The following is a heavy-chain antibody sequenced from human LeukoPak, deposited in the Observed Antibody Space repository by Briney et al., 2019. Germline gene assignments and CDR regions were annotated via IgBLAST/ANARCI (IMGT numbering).Heavy chain of an antibody. CDR3: ARGSGIAVAGTGLD. CDR2: IYYGGST. Sequence: SETLSLTCTVSGGSISSYYWSWIRQPPGKGLEWIGYIYYGGSTNYNPSLKSRVTISVDTSKNQFSLKLSSVTAADTAVYYCARGSGIAVAGTGLDWGQGTLVTVSS. J-gene: IGHJ4*02. V-gene: IGHV4-59*01. CDR1: GGSISSYY. D-gene: IGHD6-19*01.